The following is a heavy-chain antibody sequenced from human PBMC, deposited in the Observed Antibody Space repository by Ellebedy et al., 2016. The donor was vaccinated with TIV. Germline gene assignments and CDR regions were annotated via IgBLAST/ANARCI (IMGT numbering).Heavy chain of an antibody. V-gene: IGHV1-46*01. CDR2: INPSSGYT. Sequence: AASVKVSCKASGYTSARWYFHWVRQAPGQGLEWMGIINPSSGYTNYAQKFQGRVTMTRDTSTMTVYMELSSLKSEDTAVYYCARDAIPLDYWGLGTLVTVSS. J-gene: IGHJ4*02. CDR1: GYTSARWY. CDR3: ARDAIPLDY.